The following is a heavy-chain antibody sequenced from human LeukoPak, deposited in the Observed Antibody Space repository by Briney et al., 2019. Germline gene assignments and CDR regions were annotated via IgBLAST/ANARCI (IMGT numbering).Heavy chain of an antibody. Sequence: PSETLSLTCTVSGGSLSSDNYQGSWIRQPRGKGLEWIGYINYSGSTSYSPSLKSRVTISVHTSNNQFFLKLSSVAAADTAVYYCARYGSGSTWFDPWGQGTLVTVSS. CDR2: INYSGST. J-gene: IGHJ5*02. V-gene: IGHV4-30-4*01. CDR1: GGSLSSDNYQ. CDR3: ARYGSGSTWFDP. D-gene: IGHD3-10*01.